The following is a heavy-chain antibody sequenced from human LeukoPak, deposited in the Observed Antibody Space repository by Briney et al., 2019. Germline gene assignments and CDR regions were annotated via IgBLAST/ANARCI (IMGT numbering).Heavy chain of an antibody. CDR1: GFTFSDYY. J-gene: IGHJ4*02. Sequence: GGSLRLAWAVAGFTFSDYYMSWIRQAPGGGLEWVSYISSRGSTIYYADSVKGRFTNSRDNAKNSLYLQMNRLRAEDKAVYYCARRQQLVRNFDYWGQGTLVTVSS. CDR3: ARRQQLVRNFDY. CDR2: ISSRGSTI. V-gene: IGHV3-11*01. D-gene: IGHD6-13*01.